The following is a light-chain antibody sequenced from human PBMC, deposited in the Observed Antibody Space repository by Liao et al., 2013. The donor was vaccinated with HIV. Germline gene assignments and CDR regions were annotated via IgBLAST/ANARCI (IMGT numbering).Light chain of an antibody. J-gene: IGLJ1*01. CDR1: NIGRRS. Sequence: SYELTQSPSVSVAPGQTAEITCRGNNIGRRSVHWYQQKPGQAPLLVMYYDSDRPSQIPERFSGSNSGTTATLAISGAQALDEADYYCQTWDTGTGVFGTGTKVTV. CDR2: YDS. V-gene: IGLV3-21*01. CDR3: QTWDTGTGV.